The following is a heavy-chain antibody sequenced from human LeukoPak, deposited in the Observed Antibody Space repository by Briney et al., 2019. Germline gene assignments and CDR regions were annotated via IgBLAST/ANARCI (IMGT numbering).Heavy chain of an antibody. V-gene: IGHV3-33*01. CDR1: GFTFSSYG. J-gene: IGHJ6*02. Sequence: GGSLRLSCAASGFTFSSYGTHWVRQAPGKGLEWVAVIWYDGSNKYYADSVKGRFTISRDNSKNTLYLQMNSLRAEDTAVYYCARDGGSGSGYDFRYYGMDVWGQGTTVTVSS. CDR2: IWYDGSNK. CDR3: ARDGGSGSGYDFRYYGMDV. D-gene: IGHD5-12*01.